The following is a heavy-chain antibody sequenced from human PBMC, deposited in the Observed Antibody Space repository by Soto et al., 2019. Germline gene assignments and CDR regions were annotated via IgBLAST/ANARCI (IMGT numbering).Heavy chain of an antibody. CDR1: GFTFSIYW. D-gene: IGHD3-3*01. CDR2: IKQDGSEK. V-gene: IGHV3-7*03. J-gene: IGHJ4*02. CDR3: AMSGPLFDY. Sequence: GGSLRLSCAASGFTFSIYWMSWVRQAPGKGLEWVANIKQDGSEKYYVDSVKGRFTISRGNAKNSLYLQMNSLRAEDTAVYYCAMSGPLFDYWGQGTLVTVSS.